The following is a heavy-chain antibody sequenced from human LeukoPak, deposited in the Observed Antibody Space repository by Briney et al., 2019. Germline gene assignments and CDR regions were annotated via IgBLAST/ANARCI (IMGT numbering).Heavy chain of an antibody. J-gene: IGHJ6*03. Sequence: SGTLSLTCTVSGGSISSYYWSWIRQPAGKGLEWIGRIYTSGSTNYNPSLKSRVTMSVDTSKNQFSLKLSSVTAADTAVYYCARDPGLPYEDYYYMDVWGKGTTVTVSS. D-gene: IGHD5-12*01. V-gene: IGHV4-4*07. CDR2: IYTSGST. CDR3: ARDPGLPYEDYYYMDV. CDR1: GGSISSYY.